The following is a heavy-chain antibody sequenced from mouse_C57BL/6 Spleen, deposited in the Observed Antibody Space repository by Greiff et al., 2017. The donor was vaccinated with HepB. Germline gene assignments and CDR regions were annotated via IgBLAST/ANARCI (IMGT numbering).Heavy chain of an antibody. V-gene: IGHV1-80*01. CDR2: IYPGDGDT. CDR3: AGRYCGGSYDAMDY. CDR1: GYAFSSYW. J-gene: IGHJ4*01. Sequence: QVQLQQSGAELVKPGASVKISCKASGYAFSSYWIHWVKQRPGKGLEWIGQIYPGDGDTNYNGKFKGKATLTADKSSSTAYMQLSSLTSEDSAVYVFAGRYCGGSYDAMDYWGQGTSVTVSS. D-gene: IGHD1-1*01.